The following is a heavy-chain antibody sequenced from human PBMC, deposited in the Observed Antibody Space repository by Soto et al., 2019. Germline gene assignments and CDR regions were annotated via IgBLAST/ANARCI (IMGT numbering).Heavy chain of an antibody. V-gene: IGHV1-18*01. J-gene: IGHJ4*02. CDR3: ARDLDGSGSYYTDY. D-gene: IGHD3-10*01. Sequence: QVQLTQSGADVKKPGASVKVSCRASGYTFTSCGIAWVRQAPGQGLEWMGWISPYKGNTHYAQKFQGRVTMTTDTSTSTAYMELRSLRSDDTAVYYCARDLDGSGSYYTDYWGQGTLVTVSS. CDR1: GYTFTSCG. CDR2: ISPYKGNT.